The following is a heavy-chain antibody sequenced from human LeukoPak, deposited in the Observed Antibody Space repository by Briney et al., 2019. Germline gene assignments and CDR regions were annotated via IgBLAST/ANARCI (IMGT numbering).Heavy chain of an antibody. J-gene: IGHJ4*02. D-gene: IGHD3-3*01. CDR2: IWYDGSNK. CDR1: GFTFSSYG. CDR3: AKGPRFWSGYYTPEYYFDY. V-gene: IGHV3-33*06. Sequence: PGRSLRLSCAASGFTFSSYGMHWVRQAPGKGLEWVAVIWYDGSNKYYAVSVKGRFTISRDNSKNTLYLQMNSLRAEDTAVYYCAKGPRFWSGYYTPEYYFDYWGQGTLVTVSS.